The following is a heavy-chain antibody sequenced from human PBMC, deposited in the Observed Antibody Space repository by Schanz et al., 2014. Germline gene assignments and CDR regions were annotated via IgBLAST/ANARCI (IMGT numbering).Heavy chain of an antibody. CDR1: GFSFDSYN. CDR3: ARDGVAATTDFEY. V-gene: IGHV3-21*06. Sequence: EVQLVESGGGLVKPGGSLRLSCTASGFSFDSYNMNWVRQSPGKGLEWVAFLSFDSRHIYYADSVKGRFTISRDNAKSSLPPKMNTLRADDTAVYYCARDGVAATTDFEYCGQGALVTVSS. CDR2: LSFDSRHI. D-gene: IGHD1-1*01. J-gene: IGHJ4*02.